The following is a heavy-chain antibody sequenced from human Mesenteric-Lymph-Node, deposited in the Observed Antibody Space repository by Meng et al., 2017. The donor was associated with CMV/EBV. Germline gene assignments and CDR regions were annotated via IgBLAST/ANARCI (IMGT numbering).Heavy chain of an antibody. V-gene: IGHV4-39*07. D-gene: IGHD1-26*01. CDR2: VHYGGST. CDR1: GGSISSSSYY. Sequence: SETLSLTCSVSGGSISSSSYYWGWIRQPPGKGLEWIGSVHYGGSTFYNPSLKSRVTISVDTSKNQFSLKLSSVTAADTAVYYCAREYDNGSYYYWGQGTLVTVSS. CDR3: AREYDNGSYYY. J-gene: IGHJ4*02.